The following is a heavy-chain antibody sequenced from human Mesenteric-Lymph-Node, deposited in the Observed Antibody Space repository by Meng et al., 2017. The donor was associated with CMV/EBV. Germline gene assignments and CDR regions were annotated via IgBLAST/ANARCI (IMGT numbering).Heavy chain of an antibody. Sequence: SGFTFRNSWMSWVRQAPGKGLDWVGRITSKTHGEAAEYAAPVQGRFIISRDDSENTLYLQMNSLKTEDTAVYYCARPYFGSSGWYFGYWGQGTLVTVSS. CDR1: GFTFRNSW. D-gene: IGHD6-19*01. J-gene: IGHJ4*02. CDR2: ITSKTHGEAA. CDR3: ARPYFGSSGWYFGY. V-gene: IGHV3-15*01.